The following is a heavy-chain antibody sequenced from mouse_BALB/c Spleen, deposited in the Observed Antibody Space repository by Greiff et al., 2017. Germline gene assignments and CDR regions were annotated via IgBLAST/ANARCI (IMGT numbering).Heavy chain of an antibody. CDR2: IYPGNSDT. D-gene: IGHD1-1*01. CDR3: TSHYYGSSYDYWYFDV. Sequence: VQLQQSGTVLARPGASVKMSCKASGYTFTSYWMHWVKQRPGQGLEWIGAIYPGNSDTSYNQKFKGKAKLTAVTSTSTAYMELSSLTNEDSAVYYCTSHYYGSSYDYWYFDVWGAGTTVTVSS. J-gene: IGHJ1*01. V-gene: IGHV1-5*01. CDR1: GYTFTSYW.